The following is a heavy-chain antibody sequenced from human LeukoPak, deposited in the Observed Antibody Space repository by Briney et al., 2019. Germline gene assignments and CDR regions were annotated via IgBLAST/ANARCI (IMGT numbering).Heavy chain of an antibody. Sequence: GGSLRLSCAAPEFTFSSYAMHWVRQAPGKGLEWVAIISYDGSHKYYADSVKGRFTISRDNSKNTLYLQMNSLRVEDTAVYYCAGEWELLNCFDYWGQGTLVTVYS. CDR1: EFTFSSYA. J-gene: IGHJ4*02. CDR2: ISYDGSHK. CDR3: AGEWELLNCFDY. V-gene: IGHV3-30*14. D-gene: IGHD1-26*01.